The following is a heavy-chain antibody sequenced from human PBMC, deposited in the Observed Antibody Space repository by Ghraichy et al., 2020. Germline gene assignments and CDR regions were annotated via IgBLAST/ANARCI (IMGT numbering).Heavy chain of an antibody. D-gene: IGHD2-8*01. J-gene: IGHJ4*02. CDR2: ISAYNGET. Sequence: ASVKVSCKATGYSFTNFGITWVRQAPGQGLEWVAWISAYNGETYYAQPFQGRVTMTTDTSTTTAYMEIRSLRSDDTAVYFCARRFASMSPTFPAVVDSWGQGTQVTVSS. V-gene: IGHV1-18*01. CDR1: GYSFTNFG. CDR3: ARRFASMSPTFPAVVDS.